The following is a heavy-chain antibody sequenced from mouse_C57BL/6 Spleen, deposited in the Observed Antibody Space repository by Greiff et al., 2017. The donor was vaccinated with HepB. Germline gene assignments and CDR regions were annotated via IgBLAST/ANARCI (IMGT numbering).Heavy chain of an antibody. CDR3: ARGGYYDYEGDY. J-gene: IGHJ2*01. V-gene: IGHV1-64*01. CDR1: GYTFTSYW. D-gene: IGHD2-4*01. Sequence: VQLQQPGAELVKPGASVKLSCKASGYTFTSYWMHWVKQRPGQGLEWIGMIHPNSGSTNYNEKFKSKATLTVDKSSSTAYMQLSSLTSEDSAVYYCARGGYYDYEGDYWGQGTTLTVSS. CDR2: IHPNSGST.